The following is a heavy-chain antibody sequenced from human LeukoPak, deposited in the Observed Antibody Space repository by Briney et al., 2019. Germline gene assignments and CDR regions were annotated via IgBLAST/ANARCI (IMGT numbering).Heavy chain of an antibody. Sequence: PGGALRLSCAASVFTVSSDHMSWVRQAPGKGREWVSVIYAGGSTHHADSVKGRFTIPRDNFKTTPFLQMNRLRAENTAVYYCERVWELSFDYWGQGPLVTVSS. V-gene: IGHV3-53*01. CDR1: VFTVSSDH. J-gene: IGHJ4*02. CDR3: ERVWELSFDY. CDR2: IYAGGST. D-gene: IGHD1-26*01.